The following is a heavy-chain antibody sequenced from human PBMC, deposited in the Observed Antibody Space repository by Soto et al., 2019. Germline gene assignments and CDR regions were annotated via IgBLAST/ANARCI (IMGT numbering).Heavy chain of an antibody. CDR3: ARGLRGGYGMDV. CDR1: GFMFSSYW. J-gene: IGHJ6*02. V-gene: IGHV3-74*01. Sequence: EVQLVESGGGLVQPGGSLRLSCAASGFMFSSYWMHWVRQAPGKGLVWVSRIRYDGSITNYADSVKGRSTISRDDAKNTVYLQMNSLRAEDTAVYYCARGLRGGYGMDVWGQGTTVTVSS. CDR2: IRYDGSIT. D-gene: IGHD3-16*01.